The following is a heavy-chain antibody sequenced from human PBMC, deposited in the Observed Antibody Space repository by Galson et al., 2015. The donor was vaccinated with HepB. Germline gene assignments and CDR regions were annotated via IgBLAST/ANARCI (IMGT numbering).Heavy chain of an antibody. CDR2: ISGGSGGST. V-gene: IGHV3-23*01. CDR1: GFTFSSFA. D-gene: IGHD6-13*01. Sequence: SLRLSCAASGFTFSSFAMSWVRQAPGKGLEWVSAISGGSGGSTFYADSVKGRFTISRDNSKSTLYLQMNSLRAEDTAVYYCAKSYSSSWLYSFDYWGQGTLVTVSS. CDR3: AKSYSSSWLYSFDY. J-gene: IGHJ4*02.